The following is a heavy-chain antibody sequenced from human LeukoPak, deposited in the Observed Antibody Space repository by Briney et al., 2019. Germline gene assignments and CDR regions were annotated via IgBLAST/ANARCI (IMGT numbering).Heavy chain of an antibody. Sequence: PGGSLRLSCAASGFPFDDYGMTWVRQAPGKGLEWVSAISGSGGSIYYADSVKGRFTISRDNSKNTLYLQMNSLRAEDTAVYYCVKKRGEDYDYVWGSYNFWGQGTLVTVSS. CDR3: VKKRGEDYDYVWGSYNF. D-gene: IGHD3-16*01. J-gene: IGHJ4*02. CDR2: ISGSGGSI. V-gene: IGHV3-23*01. CDR1: GFPFDDYG.